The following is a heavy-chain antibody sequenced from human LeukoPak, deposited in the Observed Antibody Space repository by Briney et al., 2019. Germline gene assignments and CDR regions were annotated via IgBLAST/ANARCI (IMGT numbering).Heavy chain of an antibody. CDR3: ARGGRRDIVAV. Sequence: PSETLSLTCTVSGGSISSYYFNWIRQPPGKGLEWIGNIFYSGSTNYNPSLKSRVTISVDTSKNQFSLKLSSVTAADTAVYYCARGGRRDIVAVWGQGTLVTVSS. D-gene: IGHD5-12*01. J-gene: IGHJ4*02. CDR2: IFYSGST. CDR1: GGSISSYY. V-gene: IGHV4-59*01.